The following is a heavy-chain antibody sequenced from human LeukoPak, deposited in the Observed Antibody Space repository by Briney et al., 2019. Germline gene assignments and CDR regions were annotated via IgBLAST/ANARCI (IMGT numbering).Heavy chain of an antibody. V-gene: IGHV1-2*02. Sequence: ASVKDSCKASGYTFTDYYIDWVRQAPGRGLEWMGRINPKSGGTHFAQKFQGRVTMTRDTSISTADMELSRMRSDDTAVYYCARTPVGFTVGGGLYYYGMDVWGQGTTVTVSS. CDR3: ARTPVGFTVGGGLYYYGMDV. D-gene: IGHD3-16*01. J-gene: IGHJ6*02. CDR2: INPKSGGT. CDR1: GYTFTDYY.